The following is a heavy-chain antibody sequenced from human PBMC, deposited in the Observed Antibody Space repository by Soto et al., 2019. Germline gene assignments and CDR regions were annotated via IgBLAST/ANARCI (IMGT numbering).Heavy chain of an antibody. D-gene: IGHD6-19*01. CDR1: GFTFSAYA. Sequence: QIQLAESVGGVVQPGKSLTLSCTASGFTFSAYAMHWVRQAPGKGLEWVAGIWFDGNKKSYIDSVKGRFIISRDNSNNRVYLEMNNLRVDDKATYCCARDFEPYISGPDQWGQGTLVTVSS. CDR3: ARDFEPYISGPDQ. J-gene: IGHJ4*02. CDR2: IWFDGNKK. V-gene: IGHV3-33*01.